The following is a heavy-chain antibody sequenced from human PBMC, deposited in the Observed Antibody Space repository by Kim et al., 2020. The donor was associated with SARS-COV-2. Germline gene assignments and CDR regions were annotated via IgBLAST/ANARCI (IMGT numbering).Heavy chain of an antibody. CDR1: GFTFGSYW. Sequence: GGSLRLSCAASGFTFGSYWMNWVRQFPGKGLDWVASINQDGRDKYYVDSVKGRFTIARDNARKSLYLQMSSLRAEDTAMYYCVREGFDSGLYFDSWGQGTLVTVSS. D-gene: IGHD6-19*01. CDR2: INQDGRDK. V-gene: IGHV3-7*01. J-gene: IGHJ4*02. CDR3: VREGFDSGLYFDS.